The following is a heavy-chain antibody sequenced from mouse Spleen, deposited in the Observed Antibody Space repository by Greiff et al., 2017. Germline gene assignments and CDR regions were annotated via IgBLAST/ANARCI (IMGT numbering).Heavy chain of an antibody. Sequence: VQLQQPGAELVKPGASVKLSCKASGYTFTSYWMQWVKQRPGQGLEWIGEIDPSDSYTNYNQKFKGKATLTVDTSSSTAYMQLSSLTSEDSAVYYCARLLPFAYWGQGTLVTVSA. V-gene: IGHV1-50*01. CDR2: IDPSDSYT. J-gene: IGHJ3*01. CDR1: GYTFTSYW. CDR3: ARLLPFAY. D-gene: IGHD5-1*01.